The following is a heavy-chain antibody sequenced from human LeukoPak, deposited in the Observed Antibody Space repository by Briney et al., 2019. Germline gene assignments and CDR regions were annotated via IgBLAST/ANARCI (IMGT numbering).Heavy chain of an antibody. D-gene: IGHD3-22*01. J-gene: IGHJ3*02. Sequence: PSETLSLTCAVSGGSVSSYYWSWIRQPPGTGLEWVGHIYYSGSTNYNPSLKSRVTISVDTSKTQFSLKLSSVTAADTAVYYCARMYYYDSSGYYYGVEAFDIWGQGTMVTVSS. V-gene: IGHV4-59*02. CDR1: GGSVSSYY. CDR2: IYYSGST. CDR3: ARMYYYDSSGYYYGVEAFDI.